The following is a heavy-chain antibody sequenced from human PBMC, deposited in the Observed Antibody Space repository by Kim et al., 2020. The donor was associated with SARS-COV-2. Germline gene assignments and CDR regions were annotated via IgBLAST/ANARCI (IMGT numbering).Heavy chain of an antibody. J-gene: IGHJ1*01. CDR1: GFTFSSYA. CDR2: ISGSGGST. Sequence: GGSLRLSCAASGFTFSSYAMSWVRQAPGKGLEWVSAISGSGGSTYYADSVKGRFTISRDNSKNTLYLQMNSLRAEDTAVYYCAKDLGGSGSYYNADQAEYFQHWGQGTLVTVSS. D-gene: IGHD3-10*01. V-gene: IGHV3-23*01. CDR3: AKDLGGSGSYYNADQAEYFQH.